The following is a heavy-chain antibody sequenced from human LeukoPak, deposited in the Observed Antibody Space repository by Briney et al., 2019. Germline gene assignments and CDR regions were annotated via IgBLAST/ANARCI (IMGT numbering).Heavy chain of an antibody. D-gene: IGHD3-22*01. CDR2: IYYSGST. Sequence: PSETLSLTCTVSGGSISSSSYYWGWIRQPPGKGLEWIGSIYYSGSTYYNPSLKSRVTISGDTSKNQFSLRLSSVTAADTAVYYCARASYSYDINGWVPFDYWGQGTLVTVSS. J-gene: IGHJ4*02. CDR3: ARASYSYDINGWVPFDY. V-gene: IGHV4-39*07. CDR1: GGSISSSSYY.